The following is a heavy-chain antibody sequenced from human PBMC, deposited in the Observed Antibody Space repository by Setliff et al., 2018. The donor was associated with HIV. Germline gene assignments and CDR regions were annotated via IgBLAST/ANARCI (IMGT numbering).Heavy chain of an antibody. CDR3: ARGRGYDGYGALSYYFDY. D-gene: IGHD5-12*01. Sequence: PSETLSLTCVVSGSSISSGYYWGWIRQPPGKGLEWIGSIYHGGNTYHNPSLKSRVSISVDTAKNQFSLKLSSVTATDTAVYYCARGRGYDGYGALSYYFDYWGQGTLVTVSS. V-gene: IGHV4-38-2*01. J-gene: IGHJ4*02. CDR2: IYHGGNT. CDR1: GSSISSGYY.